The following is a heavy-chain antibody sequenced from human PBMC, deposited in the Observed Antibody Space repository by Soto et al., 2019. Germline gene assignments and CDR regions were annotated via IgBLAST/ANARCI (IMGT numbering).Heavy chain of an antibody. CDR1: GFTFSNAW. J-gene: IGHJ5*02. CDR3: ARAYGGNPALFDP. CDR2: IYTGGST. V-gene: IGHV3-53*01. D-gene: IGHD4-17*01. Sequence: GGSLRLSCAASGFTFSNAWMSWVRQAPGKGLEWVSVIYTGGSTYYADSVKGRFTFSRDNSKNTLYLQMNSLRAEDTAVYYCARAYGGNPALFDPWGQGTLVTVSS.